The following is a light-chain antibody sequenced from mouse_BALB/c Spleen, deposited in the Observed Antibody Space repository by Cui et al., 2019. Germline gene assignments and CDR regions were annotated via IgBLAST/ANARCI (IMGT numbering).Light chain of an antibody. CDR1: QDINTY. V-gene: IGKV19-93*01. CDR2: YTS. J-gene: IGKJ1*01. Sequence: DIQMTQSPSSLSASLGDKVTITCKTSQDINTYITWYQHKPEKAPKLLIHYTSTLHPGIPSRFSGSGSGRDYSLTISNLEPEDIATYYCLQYNKLRTFGGGTKLEIK. CDR3: LQYNKLRT.